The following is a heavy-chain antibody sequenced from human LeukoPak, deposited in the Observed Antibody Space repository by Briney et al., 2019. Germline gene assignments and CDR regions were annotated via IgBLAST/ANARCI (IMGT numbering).Heavy chain of an antibody. V-gene: IGHV3-23*01. D-gene: IGHD1-26*01. CDR1: GFTFSDYA. CDR2: VSGSGSAT. Sequence: QTGGSLRLSCSSSGFTFSDYAMSWVRQAPGKGLEWVSTVSGSGSATYYADSVKGRFTISRDNSKNTLDLQMNSLRTDDTAIYYCAKSSGIAGATPFDYWGQGILVTVSS. J-gene: IGHJ4*02. CDR3: AKSSGIAGATPFDY.